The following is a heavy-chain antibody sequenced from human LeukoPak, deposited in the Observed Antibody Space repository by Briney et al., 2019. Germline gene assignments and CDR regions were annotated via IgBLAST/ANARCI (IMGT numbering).Heavy chain of an antibody. Sequence: PGGSLRLSCAASGFTFSSYGMHWVRQAPGKGLEWVAFIRYDGSNKYYADSVKGRFTISRDNSKNTLYLQMNSLRAEDTAVYYCARFVVVVAATDYWGQGTLVTVSS. V-gene: IGHV3-30*02. CDR2: IRYDGSNK. D-gene: IGHD2-15*01. CDR3: ARFVVVVAATDY. CDR1: GFTFSSYG. J-gene: IGHJ4*02.